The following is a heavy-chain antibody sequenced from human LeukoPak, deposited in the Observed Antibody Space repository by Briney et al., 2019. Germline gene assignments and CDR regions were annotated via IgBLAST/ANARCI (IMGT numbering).Heavy chain of an antibody. V-gene: IGHV3-43*02. D-gene: IGHD3-3*01. J-gene: IGHJ4*02. CDR1: GFTFEDYA. Sequence: GGSLRLSCAASGFTFEDYAMHCVRQGPGKGLEWVSLISGNGNNIYYADSVKGRFTISRDNSKNSLYLQMNSLRTEDTALYYCAKDLPQYYDFWSGYYGGFDYWGQGTLVTVSS. CDR3: AKDLPQYYDFWSGYYGGFDY. CDR2: ISGNGNNI.